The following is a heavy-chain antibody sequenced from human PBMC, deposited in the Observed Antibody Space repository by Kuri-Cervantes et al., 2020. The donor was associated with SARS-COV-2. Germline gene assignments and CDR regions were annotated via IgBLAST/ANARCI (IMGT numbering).Heavy chain of an antibody. CDR2: ISWDGGST. J-gene: IGHJ4*02. CDR3: TKDLLSSGFDYGDYVGHLGFDS. Sequence: GGSLRLSCAVSGFTFDDYAMHWVRQAPGKGLEWVSLISWDGGSTYYADSVKGRFTISRDNSKNTVYLQTSSLSVEDTAMYYCTKDLLSSGFDYGDYVGHLGFDSWGQGTLVTVSS. CDR1: GFTFDDYA. V-gene: IGHV3-43D*03. D-gene: IGHD4-17*01.